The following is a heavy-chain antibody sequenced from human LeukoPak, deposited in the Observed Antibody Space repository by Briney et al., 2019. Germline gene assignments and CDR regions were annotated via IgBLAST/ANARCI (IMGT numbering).Heavy chain of an antibody. D-gene: IGHD5-24*01. CDR1: GYSLSSYG. J-gene: IGHJ4*02. Sequence: ASLKVSCKASGYSLSSYGITWVRQAPRQGLKWMGWINVYTGNTKYARKLQGRVTMTTDTSTSTAYMELRSLRSDDTAVYYCARGGDGYNTGYFDYWGQGTLVTVSS. CDR3: ARGGDGYNTGYFDY. V-gene: IGHV1-18*01. CDR2: INVYTGNT.